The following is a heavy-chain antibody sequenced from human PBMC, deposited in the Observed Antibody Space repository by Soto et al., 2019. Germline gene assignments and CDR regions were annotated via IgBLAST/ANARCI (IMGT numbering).Heavy chain of an antibody. V-gene: IGHV4-34*01. CDR1: GGSFSGYY. J-gene: IGHJ3*02. CDR2: INHSGST. CDR3: ARGLMGAVAGTGSAFDI. D-gene: IGHD6-19*01. Sequence: SETLSLTCAVYGGSFSGYYWSWIRQPPGKGLEWIGEINHSGSTNYNPSLKSRVTISVDTSKNQFSLKLSSVTAADTAVYYCARGLMGAVAGTGSAFDIWGQGTMVTVSS.